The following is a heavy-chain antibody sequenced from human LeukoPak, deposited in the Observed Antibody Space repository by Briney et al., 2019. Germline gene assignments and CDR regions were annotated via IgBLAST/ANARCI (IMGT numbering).Heavy chain of an antibody. D-gene: IGHD3-10*01. Sequence: PGGSLRLSCAASGFTVSNDFMNWVRQAPGKGLEWVSAMNSSGSTFYADSVKGRFIISRDKSRNTLYLQMNSLRVDDTAVYYCARGGSMVRGVLWGQGTLVTVSS. CDR2: MNSSGST. CDR1: GFTVSNDF. V-gene: IGHV3-53*01. J-gene: IGHJ4*02. CDR3: ARGGSMVRGVL.